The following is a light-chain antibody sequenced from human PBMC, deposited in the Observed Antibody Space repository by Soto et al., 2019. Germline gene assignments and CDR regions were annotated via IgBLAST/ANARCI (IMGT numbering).Light chain of an antibody. J-gene: IGLJ1*01. Sequence: QSVLTQPRSVSGSPGQSVTISCTGTSSDVGGYNYVSWYQQHPGKAPKLMIYDVSKRPPGVPDRFSGSKSGNTASLTISGLQAEDEADYYCCSYAGSYTLIFGTGTKGTVL. V-gene: IGLV2-11*01. CDR2: DVS. CDR3: CSYAGSYTLI. CDR1: SSDVGGYNY.